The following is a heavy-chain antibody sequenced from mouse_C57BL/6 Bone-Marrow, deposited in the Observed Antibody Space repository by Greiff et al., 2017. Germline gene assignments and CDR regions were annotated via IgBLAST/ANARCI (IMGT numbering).Heavy chain of an antibody. Sequence: EVNVVESGGGLVKPGGSLKLSCAASGFTFSSYAMSWVRQTPEKRLEWVATISDGGSYTYYPDNVKGRFTISRDNAKNNLYLQMSHLKSEDTAMYYCARVYGKHAMDYWGQGTSVTVSS. CDR2: ISDGGSYT. V-gene: IGHV5-4*03. CDR1: GFTFSSYA. CDR3: ARVYGKHAMDY. D-gene: IGHD2-1*01. J-gene: IGHJ4*01.